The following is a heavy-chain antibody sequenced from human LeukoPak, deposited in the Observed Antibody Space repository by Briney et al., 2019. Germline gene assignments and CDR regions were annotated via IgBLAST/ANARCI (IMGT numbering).Heavy chain of an antibody. CDR2: IYHSGSA. Sequence: TSETLSLTCAVPGGSISSSGYSWSWIRQPRGKGLEWIGYIYHSGSAYYDPSLKSRVTISLDRSKNQFSLKLSSVTAADTAMYYCARVSMSMVRGVIIGSGLYPFDYWGQGTLVTVSS. CDR3: ARVSMSMVRGVIIGSGLYPFDY. V-gene: IGHV4-30-2*01. J-gene: IGHJ4*02. D-gene: IGHD3-10*01. CDR1: GGSISSSGYS.